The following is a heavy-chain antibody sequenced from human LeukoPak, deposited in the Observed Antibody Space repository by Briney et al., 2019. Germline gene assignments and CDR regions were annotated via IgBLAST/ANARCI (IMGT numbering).Heavy chain of an antibody. D-gene: IGHD6-19*01. CDR2: IYYSGST. CDR3: ARIRGSGWYPPNWFDP. CDR1: GGSISSSSYY. J-gene: IGHJ5*02. V-gene: IGHV4-39*01. Sequence: SETLSLTCTVSGGSISSSSYYWGWIRQPPGKGLEWIGSIYYSGSTYYNPSLKSRVTISVDTSKDQFSLKLSSVTAADTAVYYCARIRGSGWYPPNWFDPWGQGTLVTVFS.